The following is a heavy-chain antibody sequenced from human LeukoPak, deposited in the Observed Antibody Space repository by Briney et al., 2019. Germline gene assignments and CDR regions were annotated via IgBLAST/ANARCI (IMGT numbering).Heavy chain of an antibody. V-gene: IGHV1-2*02. J-gene: IGHJ6*03. CDR1: GYTFAAYY. CDR2: INLNSGGT. CDR3: ARTPEGPYYYMDV. D-gene: IGHD2-15*01. Sequence: ASVKVSCKASGYTFAAYYIHWVRQAPGQGLEWMGWINLNSGGTNYAQKFQGRVAMTRDTSISTAYMELSRLRSDDTAVYYCARTPEGPYYYMDVWGKGTTVTISS.